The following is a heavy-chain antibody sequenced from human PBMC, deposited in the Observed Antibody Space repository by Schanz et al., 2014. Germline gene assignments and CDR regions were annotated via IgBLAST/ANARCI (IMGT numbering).Heavy chain of an antibody. CDR2: VYLSGST. D-gene: IGHD3-10*01. CDR1: GGSISRSNW. CDR3: ARGTYYYASGSYSDFYYYGMDV. Sequence: QVQLQESGPGLVKTSGTLSLTCAVSGGSISRSNWWSWVRQPPGKGLEWIGEVYLSGSTTYNPSLKSRVAISQNKSKRQFSLRVPSVTAADTAVYYCARGTYYYASGSYSDFYYYGMDVWGRGTTVTVSS. V-gene: IGHV4-4*02. J-gene: IGHJ6*02.